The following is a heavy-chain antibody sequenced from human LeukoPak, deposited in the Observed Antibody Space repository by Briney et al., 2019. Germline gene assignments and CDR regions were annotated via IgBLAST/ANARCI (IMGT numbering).Heavy chain of an antibody. CDR3: DREWELLEGSYWGGAFDI. CDR1: GGSISSYY. Sequence: SETLSLTCTVSGGSISSYYWSWIRQPPGKGLEWIGYIYYSGSTNYSPSLKSRVTISVDTSKNQFSLKLSSVTAADTAVYYCDREWELLEGSYWGGAFDIWGQGTMVTVSS. V-gene: IGHV4-59*12. D-gene: IGHD1-26*01. CDR2: IYYSGST. J-gene: IGHJ3*02.